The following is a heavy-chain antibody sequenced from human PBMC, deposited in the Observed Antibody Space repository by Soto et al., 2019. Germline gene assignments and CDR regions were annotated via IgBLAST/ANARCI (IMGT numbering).Heavy chain of an antibody. CDR3: VHSRCGGDCLQSYSSHYYYGLDV. V-gene: IGHV2-5*02. Sequence: SGPTLVNPTQTLTLTCTFSGFSLNTGGLGVGWIRQPPGKALEWLALIYWDNDKRYSPSLMSRLTITKDTSKNQVVLTMTNMDPVDAATYYCVHSRCGGDCLQSYSSHYYYGLDVWGKGTTVTVSS. D-gene: IGHD2-21*02. CDR2: IYWDNDK. J-gene: IGHJ6*04. CDR1: GFSLNTGGLG.